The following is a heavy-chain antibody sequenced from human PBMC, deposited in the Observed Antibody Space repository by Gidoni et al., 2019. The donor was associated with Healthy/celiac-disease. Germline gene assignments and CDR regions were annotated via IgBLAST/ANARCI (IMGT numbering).Heavy chain of an antibody. J-gene: IGHJ3*02. V-gene: IGHV1-69*01. Sequence: QVQLVQSGAEVKKPGSSVTVSCKASGGPFSSYAISWVRQAPGQGLEWMGGLIPIFGTANYAQKFQGRVTIAADESTSTAYMELSSLRSEDTAVYYCARASGSYGAFDIWGQGTMVTVSS. CDR2: LIPIFGTA. CDR1: GGPFSSYA. D-gene: IGHD1-26*01. CDR3: ARASGSYGAFDI.